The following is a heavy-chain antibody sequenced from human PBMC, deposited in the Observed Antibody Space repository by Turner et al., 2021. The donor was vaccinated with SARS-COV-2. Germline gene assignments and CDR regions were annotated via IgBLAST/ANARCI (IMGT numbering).Heavy chain of an antibody. CDR3: ARLHQRSFDY. V-gene: IGHV4-30-4*01. Sequence: QVKLQESGPGLVEPSQTLSLTCSVSGGSISSGTYYWNWIRQPPGKGLEWIGYISYCGSTFYSPSFASRLTMSRDTSKNHFSLKLTSVTAADTAVYYCARLHQRSFDYWGQGDLVTVSS. CDR2: ISYCGST. J-gene: IGHJ4*02. CDR1: GGSISSGTYY.